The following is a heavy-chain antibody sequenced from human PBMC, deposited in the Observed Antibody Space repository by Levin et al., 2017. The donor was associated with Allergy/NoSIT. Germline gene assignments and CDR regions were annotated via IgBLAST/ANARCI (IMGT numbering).Heavy chain of an antibody. Sequence: GGSLRLSCAASGFTFSSYAMHWVRQAPGKGLEWVAVISYDGSNKYYADSVKGRFTISRDNSKNTLYLQMNSLRAEDTAVYYCARESSVLRFFDAFDIWGQGTMVTVSS. J-gene: IGHJ3*02. CDR1: GFTFSSYA. CDR3: ARESSVLRFFDAFDI. V-gene: IGHV3-30*04. CDR2: ISYDGSNK. D-gene: IGHD3-3*01.